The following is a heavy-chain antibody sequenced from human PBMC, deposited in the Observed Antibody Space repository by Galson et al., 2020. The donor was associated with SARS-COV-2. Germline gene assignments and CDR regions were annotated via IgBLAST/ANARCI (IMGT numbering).Heavy chain of an antibody. CDR2: IHPADSDT. CDR3: TRPRGSYGGNYIDY. V-gene: IGHV5-51*01. Sequence: GESLKISCKGSGYSFSSYWIGWVRQMPGKGLEWMGIIHPADSDTRYSPSFQGQVTISVDKSINTAYLQWSSLKASDTAMFYCTRPRGSYGGNYIDYWGQGTLVTFSS. D-gene: IGHD1-26*01. CDR1: GYSFSSYW. J-gene: IGHJ4*02.